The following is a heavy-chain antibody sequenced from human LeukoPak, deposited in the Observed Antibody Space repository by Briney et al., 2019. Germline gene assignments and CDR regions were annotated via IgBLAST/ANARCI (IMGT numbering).Heavy chain of an antibody. CDR2: IYYSGVT. CDR1: GGSITGYY. V-gene: IGHV4-59*08. CDR3: ARQNPAAAGQGLDY. D-gene: IGHD6-13*01. Sequence: SETLSLTCSVSGGSITGYYWSWIRQPPGKGLEWIGYIYYSGVTNYNPSLKSRVTISVDTSKNQFSLNLSSVTATDTAVYYCARQNPAAAGQGLDYWGQGALVTVSS. J-gene: IGHJ4*02.